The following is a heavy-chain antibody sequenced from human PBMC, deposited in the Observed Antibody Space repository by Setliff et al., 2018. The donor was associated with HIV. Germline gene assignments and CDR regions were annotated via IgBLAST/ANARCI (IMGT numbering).Heavy chain of an antibody. CDR1: GDSISSYY. Sequence: SETLSLTCTVSGDSISSYYWSWIRQPPGKGLEWIGYIYTSGITDYNPSLKGRVTISGDTSKNQFSLKLSSVTAADTAVYYCARDRRGYYYGSGSCYMDVWGTGTKVTVSS. J-gene: IGHJ6*03. CDR2: IYTSGIT. D-gene: IGHD3-10*01. CDR3: ARDRRGYYYGSGSCYMDV. V-gene: IGHV4-4*08.